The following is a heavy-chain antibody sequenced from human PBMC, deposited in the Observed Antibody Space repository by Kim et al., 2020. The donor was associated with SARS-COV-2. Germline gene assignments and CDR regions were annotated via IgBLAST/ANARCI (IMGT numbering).Heavy chain of an antibody. V-gene: IGHV1-69*04. Sequence: SVKVSCKASGGTFSSYAISWVRQAPGQGLEWMGRIIPILGIANYAQKFQGRVTITADKSTSTAYMELSSLRSEDTAVYYCASPGNSSSWYYRYWGQGTLVTVSS. CDR3: ASPGNSSSWYYRY. D-gene: IGHD6-13*01. CDR2: IIPILGIA. CDR1: GGTFSSYA. J-gene: IGHJ4*02.